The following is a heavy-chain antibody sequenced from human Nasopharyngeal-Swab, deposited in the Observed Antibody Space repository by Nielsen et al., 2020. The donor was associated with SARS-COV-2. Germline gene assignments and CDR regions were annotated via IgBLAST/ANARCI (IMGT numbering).Heavy chain of an antibody. D-gene: IGHD2-2*01. CDR2: ISSSSGYT. J-gene: IGHJ4*02. Sequence: WIRQPPGKGLGWVSYISSSSGYTNYADSVKGRFTISRDNAKNSLYLQMNSLRAEDTAVYYCARVPYCSSTSCYDFDYWGQGTLVTVSS. CDR3: ARVPYCSSTSCYDFDY. V-gene: IGHV3-11*05.